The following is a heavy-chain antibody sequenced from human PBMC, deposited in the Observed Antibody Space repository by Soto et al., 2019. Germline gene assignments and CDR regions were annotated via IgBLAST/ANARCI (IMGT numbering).Heavy chain of an antibody. CDR1: GNSFTSYW. CDR2: IYPGDSDT. J-gene: IGHJ4*02. V-gene: IGHV5-51*01. D-gene: IGHD3-10*01. CDR3: ARVALWFGELPPHFDY. Sequence: GESLKISCRGSGNSFTSYWIGWVRQMPGKGLEWMGIIYPGDSDTRYSPSFQGQVTISADKSVTTAYLQWSSLKASDTAMYHCARVALWFGELPPHFDYWGQGTLVTVSS.